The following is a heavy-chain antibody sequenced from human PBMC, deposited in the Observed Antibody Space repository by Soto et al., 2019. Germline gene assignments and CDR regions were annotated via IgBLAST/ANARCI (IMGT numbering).Heavy chain of an antibody. V-gene: IGHV3-30-3*01. CDR1: GFTFSSYA. D-gene: IGHD2-8*02. Sequence: GGSLRLSCAASGFTFSSYAMHWVRQAPGKGLEWVAVISYDGSNKYYADSVKGRFTISRDNSKNTLYLQMNSLKAEDTAVYYWARGPRSLSWFVYGGQGTLVAVFS. CDR2: ISYDGSNK. J-gene: IGHJ4*01. CDR3: ARGPRSLSWFVY.